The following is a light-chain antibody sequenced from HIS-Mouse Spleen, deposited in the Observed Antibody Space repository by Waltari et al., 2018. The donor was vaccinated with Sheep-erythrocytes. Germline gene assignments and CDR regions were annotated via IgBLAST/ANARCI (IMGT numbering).Light chain of an antibody. V-gene: IGKV1-12*01. CDR2: AAS. Sequence: DIQMTQSPSSVSASVGDRVTITCRASQGISSWLAWYQQKPRKAPTLLIYAASSLESGVPSRFSGSGSGTDFTPHHSSLTPEDFATYYCQQANSFPQTFGQGTKVEIK. J-gene: IGKJ1*01. CDR1: QGISSW. CDR3: QQANSFPQT.